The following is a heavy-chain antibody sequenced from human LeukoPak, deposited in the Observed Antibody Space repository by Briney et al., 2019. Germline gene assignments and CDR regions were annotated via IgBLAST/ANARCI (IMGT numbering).Heavy chain of an antibody. CDR2: IYYSGST. Sequence: PSETLSLTCTVSGGSISSGVYYWSWIRQPPGKGLEWIGYIYYSGSTYYNPSLKSRVTISVDTSKNQFSLKLSSVTAADTAVYYCARDKAIADDAFDIWGQGTMVTVSS. V-gene: IGHV4-30-4*08. J-gene: IGHJ3*02. D-gene: IGHD6-13*01. CDR3: ARDKAIADDAFDI. CDR1: GGSISSGVYY.